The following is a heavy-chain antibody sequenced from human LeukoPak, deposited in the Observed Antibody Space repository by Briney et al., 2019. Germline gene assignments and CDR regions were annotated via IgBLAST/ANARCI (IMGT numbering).Heavy chain of an antibody. CDR2: ITYDGRI. V-gene: IGHV4-34*01. D-gene: IGHD3-3*01. CDR1: GGSFSGYY. J-gene: IGHJ4*02. CDR3: ARGLASGYPPIPFDY. Sequence: PSETLSLTCAVYGGSFSGYYWGWIRQPPGKGLEWIGEITYDGRIKYNPSLRSRVSISVDTSKIQFSLNLTSVTAADTAIYYCARGLASGYPPIPFDYWGQGTQVTVSP.